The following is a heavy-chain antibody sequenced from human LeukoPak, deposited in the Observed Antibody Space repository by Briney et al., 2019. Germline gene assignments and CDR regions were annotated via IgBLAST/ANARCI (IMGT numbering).Heavy chain of an antibody. Sequence: ASVKVSCKASGYSFTIYGFSWVRQAPGQGLEWMGWISAYNGDTEYAQKFQGRVTMTTDTSTTTAYMDLRSLRSDDTAVYFCARDRARSAMAREFQHWGQGTQVTVSS. J-gene: IGHJ1*01. V-gene: IGHV1-18*01. CDR1: GYSFTIYG. CDR3: ARDRARSAMAREFQH. CDR2: ISAYNGDT. D-gene: IGHD2-2*01.